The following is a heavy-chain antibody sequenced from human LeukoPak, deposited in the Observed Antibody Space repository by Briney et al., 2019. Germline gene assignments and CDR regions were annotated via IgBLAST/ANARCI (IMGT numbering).Heavy chain of an antibody. CDR3: ARGIIYLDY. V-gene: IGHV3-53*04. D-gene: IGHD3-10*01. Sequence: AGSLRLSCEASGFNVSSNYMTWVSQAPGKGLEWVSLIYGGGTTDYADSVKGRFHISRHNSKNTLYLQMNSLRAEDTAVYYCARGIIYLDYWGQGTLVTVSS. CDR1: GFNVSSNY. CDR2: IYGGGTT. J-gene: IGHJ4*02.